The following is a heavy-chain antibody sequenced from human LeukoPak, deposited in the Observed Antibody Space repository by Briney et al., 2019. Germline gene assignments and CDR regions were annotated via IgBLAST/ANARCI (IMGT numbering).Heavy chain of an antibody. CDR3: TRGGSEGSGYSYGSHDY. J-gene: IGHJ4*02. V-gene: IGHV1-69*02. CDR1: GGTFSSYT. Sequence: GASVKVSCKASGGTFSSYTISWVRQAPGQGLEWMGRIIPILGIANYAQKFQGRVTITADKSTSTAYMELSSLRSDDTAAYYCTRGGSEGSGYSYGSHDYWGQGTLVAVSS. D-gene: IGHD5-18*01. CDR2: IIPILGIA.